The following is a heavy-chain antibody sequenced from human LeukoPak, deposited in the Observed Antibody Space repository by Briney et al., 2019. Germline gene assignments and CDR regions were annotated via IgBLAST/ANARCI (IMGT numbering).Heavy chain of an antibody. CDR1: GFTFSSYS. CDR2: ISSSSSYI. J-gene: IGHJ6*02. CDR3: ARGLSGSYGMDV. D-gene: IGHD3-10*01. V-gene: IGHV3-21*01. Sequence: GGSLRLSCAASGFTFSSYSMNWVRQAPGKVLEWVSSISSSSSYIYYADSVKGRFTISRDNAKNSLYLQMNSLRAEDTAVYYCARGLSGSYGMDVWGQGTTVTVSS.